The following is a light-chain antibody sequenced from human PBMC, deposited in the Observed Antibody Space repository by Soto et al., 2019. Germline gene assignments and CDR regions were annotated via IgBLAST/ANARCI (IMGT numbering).Light chain of an antibody. CDR2: DSS. CDR1: QNVDKF. V-gene: IGKV3-11*01. Sequence: EIELTQSPATLSLSPGETATLSCRASQNVDKFLAWYQHRPGQPPRLLIFDSSNRATGVPVRFSGSGSGTVFTLTIGSLEPEDSAVYYCQQRKNWPPITFGQGTRLEIK. J-gene: IGKJ5*01. CDR3: QQRKNWPPIT.